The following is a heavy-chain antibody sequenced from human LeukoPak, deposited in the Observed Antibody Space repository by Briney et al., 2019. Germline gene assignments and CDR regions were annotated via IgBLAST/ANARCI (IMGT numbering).Heavy chain of an antibody. V-gene: IGHV3-7*01. Sequence: PGGSLRLSCAASGFTFSSYWMSWVRQAPGKGLEWVANIKQDGSEKYYVDSVKGRFTISRDNAKNSLYPQMNSLRAEDTAVYYCARDYMVRGVMPLFDPWGQGTLVTVSS. CDR3: ARDYMVRGVMPLFDP. CDR1: GFTFSSYW. J-gene: IGHJ5*02. CDR2: IKQDGSEK. D-gene: IGHD3-10*01.